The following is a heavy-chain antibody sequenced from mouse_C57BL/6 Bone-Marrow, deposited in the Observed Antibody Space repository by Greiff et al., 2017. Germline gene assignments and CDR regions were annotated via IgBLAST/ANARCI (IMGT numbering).Heavy chain of an antibody. V-gene: IGHV1-55*01. J-gene: IGHJ1*03. CDR1: GYTFTSYW. D-gene: IGHD1-1*01. CDR3: ARRYYCNCWYFDV. Sequence: QVQLQQPGAELVKPGASVKMSCKASGYTFTSYWMNWVKQRPGQGLEWIGDIYPGSGSTNYNEKFKGKATLTVDTSSSTAYMQLSSLTSEDSAVYYCARRYYCNCWYFDVCVTGTTVTVSS. CDR2: IYPGSGST.